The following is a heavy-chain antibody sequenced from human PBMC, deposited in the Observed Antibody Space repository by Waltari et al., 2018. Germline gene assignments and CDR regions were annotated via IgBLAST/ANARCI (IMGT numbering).Heavy chain of an antibody. CDR3: ARVQWLDDY. V-gene: IGHV1-2*06. J-gene: IGHJ4*02. Sequence: QVQLVQSGAEVKKPGASVKVSCKASGYTFTGYYMHWVRQAPGQGLEWMGRINPNSGETNYAQNVQGRVTMTRDTSISTAYMELSSLKSDDTAVYYCARVQWLDDYWGQGTLVTVSS. CDR2: INPNSGET. D-gene: IGHD6-19*01. CDR1: GYTFTGYY.